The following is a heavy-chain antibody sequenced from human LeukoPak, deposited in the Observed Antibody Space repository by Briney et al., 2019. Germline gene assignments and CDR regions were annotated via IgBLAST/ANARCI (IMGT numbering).Heavy chain of an antibody. D-gene: IGHD1-1*01. Sequence: ASVKVSCKASGGTFSSYAISWVRQAPGQGLEWMGGIIPIFGTANYAQKFQGRVTITADESTSTAYMELSSLRSEDTAVYYCARSATGTTYGYYYYMDVWGKGTTVTVSS. CDR3: ARSATGTTYGYYYYMDV. CDR2: IIPIFGTA. CDR1: GGTFSSYA. V-gene: IGHV1-69*13. J-gene: IGHJ6*03.